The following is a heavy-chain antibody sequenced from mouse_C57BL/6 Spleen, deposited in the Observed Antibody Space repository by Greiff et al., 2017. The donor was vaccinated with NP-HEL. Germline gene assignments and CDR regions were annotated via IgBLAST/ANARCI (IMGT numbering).Heavy chain of an antibody. V-gene: IGHV8-12*01. J-gene: IGHJ4*01. Sequence: QVTLKVCGPGILQSSQTLSLTCSFSGFSLSTSGMGVSWIRQPSGKGLEWLAHIYWDDDKRYNPSLKSWLTISKDTSRNQVFLKITSVDTADTATYYCARRKAYDGYYVAMDYWGQGTSVTVSS. CDR2: IYWDDDK. CDR1: GFSLSTSGMG. CDR3: ARRKAYDGYYVAMDY. D-gene: IGHD2-3*01.